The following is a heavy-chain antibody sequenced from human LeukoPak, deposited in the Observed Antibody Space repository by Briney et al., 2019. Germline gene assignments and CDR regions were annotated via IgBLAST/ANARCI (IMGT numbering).Heavy chain of an antibody. J-gene: IGHJ3*02. Sequence: ASVKVSCKASGYIFTGYYIHWVRQAPGQGLEWMGWINPDSGATDYAQNFQGRVTMTRDTSTSTAYMELGRLRSDDTAVYYCARPVGSGSLSAFDIWGQGTMVTVSS. CDR3: ARPVGSGSLSAFDI. CDR1: GYIFTGYY. CDR2: INPDSGAT. V-gene: IGHV1-2*02. D-gene: IGHD3-10*01.